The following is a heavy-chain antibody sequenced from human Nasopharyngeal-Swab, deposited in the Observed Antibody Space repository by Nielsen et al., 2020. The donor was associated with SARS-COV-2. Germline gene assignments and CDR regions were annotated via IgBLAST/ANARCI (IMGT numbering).Heavy chain of an antibody. J-gene: IGHJ6*02. CDR2: IYSGGST. V-gene: IGHV3-53*01. CDR1: GFTVSSNH. D-gene: IGHD3-16*01. CDR3: AREWYYDYVWGSSSGMDV. Sequence: GGSLRLSCAASGFTVSSNHMSWVRQAPGKGLEWVSVIYSGGSTYYADSVKGRFTISRDNSKNTLYLQMNSLRAEDMAVYYCAREWYYDYVWGSSSGMDVWGQGATVTVSS.